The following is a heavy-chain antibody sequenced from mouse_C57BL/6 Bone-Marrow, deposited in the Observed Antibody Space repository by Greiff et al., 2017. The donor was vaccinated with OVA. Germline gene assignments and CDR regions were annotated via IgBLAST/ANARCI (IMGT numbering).Heavy chain of an antibody. J-gene: IGHJ2*01. CDR2: LRSKSSNYAT. D-gene: IGHD1-1*01. CDR1: GFTFNTYA. CDR3: VRDYYGSSYGGY. Sequence: GGGLVQPKGSLKLSCAASGFTFNTYAMHWVRQAPGKGLEWVARLRSKSSNYATYYADSVKDRFTISRDDSQSMLYLQMNNLKTEDTAMYYCVRDYYGSSYGGYWGQGTTLTVSS. V-gene: IGHV10-3*01.